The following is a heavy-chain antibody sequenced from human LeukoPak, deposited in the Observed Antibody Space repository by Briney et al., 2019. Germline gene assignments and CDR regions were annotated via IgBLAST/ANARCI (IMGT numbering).Heavy chain of an antibody. CDR2: IIPIFGTA. CDR1: GGTFSSYA. CDR3: ARVGRDSNYYYYYMDV. V-gene: IGHV1-69*06. J-gene: IGHJ6*03. D-gene: IGHD4-11*01. Sequence: GSSVKVSCKASGGTFSSYAISWVRQAPGQGLEWMGRIIPIFGTANYAQEFQGRVTITADKSTSTAYMELSSLRSEDTAVYYCARVGRDSNYYYYYMDVWGKGTTVTVSS.